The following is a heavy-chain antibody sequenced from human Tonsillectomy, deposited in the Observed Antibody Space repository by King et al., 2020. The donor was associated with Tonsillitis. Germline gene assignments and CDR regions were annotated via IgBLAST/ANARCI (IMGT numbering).Heavy chain of an antibody. CDR3: ARLAINPLQCYYYAMDV. CDR1: GYTFTGYY. Sequence: QLVQSGAEVKKPGASVKVSCKASGYTFTGYYMHWVRQAPGQGLEWMGWINPNSGGTNYAQKFQGRVTMTRDKSISTAYMELSSLRSDDTAVYYCARLAINPLQCYYYAMDVWGQGTTVTVAS. J-gene: IGHJ6*02. CDR2: INPNSGGT. D-gene: IGHD5-12*01. V-gene: IGHV1-2*02.